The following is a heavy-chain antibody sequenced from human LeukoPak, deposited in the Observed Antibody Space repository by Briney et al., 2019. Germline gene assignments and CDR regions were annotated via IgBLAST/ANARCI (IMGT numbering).Heavy chain of an antibody. V-gene: IGHV3-48*01. J-gene: IGHJ6*03. D-gene: IGHD3-10*01. CDR3: ARDYPGSYDYYYYMDV. Sequence: PGGSLRLSCAASGFTFTAYTINWVRQAPGKGLEWVSYISSTSSTVYYADSVKGRFTISRDNVKNPLYLQMNSLRAEDTAVYYCARDYPGSYDYYYYMDVWGKGTTVTVSS. CDR2: ISSTSSTV. CDR1: GFTFTAYT.